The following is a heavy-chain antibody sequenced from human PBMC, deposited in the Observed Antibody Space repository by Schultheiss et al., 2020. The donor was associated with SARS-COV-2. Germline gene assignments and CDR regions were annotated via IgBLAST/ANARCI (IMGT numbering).Heavy chain of an antibody. CDR1: GGSISSSNW. D-gene: IGHD3-3*01. J-gene: IGHJ4*02. V-gene: IGHV4-4*02. CDR3: ARHALQRITIFGVVTHFDY. CDR2: IYHSGST. Sequence: SETLSLTCAVSGGSISSSNWWSWVRQPPGKGLEWIGEIYHSGSTNYNPSLKSRVTISVDTSKNQFSLKLSSVTAADTAVYYCARHALQRITIFGVVTHFDYWGQGTLVTFSS.